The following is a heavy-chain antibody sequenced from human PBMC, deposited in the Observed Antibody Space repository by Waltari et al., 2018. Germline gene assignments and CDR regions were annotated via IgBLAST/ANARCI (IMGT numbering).Heavy chain of an antibody. CDR2: SSSSSSYI. J-gene: IGHJ4*02. D-gene: IGHD3-22*01. V-gene: IGHV3-21*01. Sequence: EVQLVESGGGLVKPGGSLRLSCAASGFTFSSYSMNWVRQAPGKGLEWVSSSSSSSSYIYYTDSGKGRFTISRDNAKNSLYLQMNSMRAEDTAVYYCASVSSGYYPFDYWGQGTLVTVSS. CDR3: ASVSSGYYPFDY. CDR1: GFTFSSYS.